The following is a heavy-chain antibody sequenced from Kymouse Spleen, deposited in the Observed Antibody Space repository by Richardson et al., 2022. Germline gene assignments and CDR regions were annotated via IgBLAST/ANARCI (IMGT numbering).Heavy chain of an antibody. Sequence: QVQLVESGGGVVQPGRSLRLSCAASGFTFSSYGMHWVRQAPGKGLEWVAVIWYDGSNKYYADSVKGRFTISRDNSKNTLYLQMNSLRAEDTAVYYCARDRAYCGGDCYSGGDYYYGMDVWGQGTTVTVSS. CDR2: IWYDGSNK. D-gene: IGHD2-21*02. V-gene: IGHV3-33*01. J-gene: IGHJ6*02. CDR3: ARDRAYCGGDCYSGGDYYYGMDV. CDR1: GFTFSSYG.